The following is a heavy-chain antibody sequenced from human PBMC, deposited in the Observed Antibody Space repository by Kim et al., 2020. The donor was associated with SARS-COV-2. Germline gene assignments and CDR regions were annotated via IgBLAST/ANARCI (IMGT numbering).Heavy chain of an antibody. CDR3: ARSGLRYFDWLFGAGAFDI. Sequence: GGSLRLSCAASGFTFSSYWMHWVRQAPGKGLVWVSRINSDGSSTSYADSVKGRFTISRDNAKNTLYLQMNSLRAEDTAVYYCARSGLRYFDWLFGAGAFDIWGQGTMVTVSS. V-gene: IGHV3-74*01. CDR1: GFTFSSYW. D-gene: IGHD3-9*01. CDR2: INSDGSST. J-gene: IGHJ3*02.